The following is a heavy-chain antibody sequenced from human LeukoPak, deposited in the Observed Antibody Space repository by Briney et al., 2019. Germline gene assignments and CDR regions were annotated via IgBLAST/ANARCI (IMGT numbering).Heavy chain of an antibody. D-gene: IGHD4-17*01. CDR1: GFTFNNAW. V-gene: IGHV3-15*01. CDR2: IKSKSDGGTT. CDR3: ATEYYGAYNF. J-gene: IGHJ4*02. Sequence: GGSLRLSCSASGFTFNNAWMSWVRQAPGKGLELVGRIKSKSDGGTTDYAAPVKGRFTISRDDSKNTLYLQMNSLKTEDTAVYFCATEYYGAYNFWGQGTLVTVSS.